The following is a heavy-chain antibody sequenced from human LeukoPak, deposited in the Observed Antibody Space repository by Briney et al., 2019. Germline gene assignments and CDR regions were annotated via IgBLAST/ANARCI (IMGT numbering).Heavy chain of an antibody. Sequence: PSETLSLTCTVSGGSISSYYWSWIRQPPGKGLEWIGYIYYSGSTYYNPSLKSRVTISVDTSKNQFSLKLSSVTAADTAVYYCAREIDMVRGVTLDYYYYMDVWGKGTTVTVSS. CDR3: AREIDMVRGVTLDYYYYMDV. CDR2: IYYSGST. J-gene: IGHJ6*03. CDR1: GGSISSYY. D-gene: IGHD3-10*01. V-gene: IGHV4-59*12.